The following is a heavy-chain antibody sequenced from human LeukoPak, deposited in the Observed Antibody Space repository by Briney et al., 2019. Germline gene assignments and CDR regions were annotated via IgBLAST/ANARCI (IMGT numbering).Heavy chain of an antibody. V-gene: IGHV3-30*04. CDR2: ISYDGSNK. CDR3: ARVMVPAAISGWFDP. J-gene: IGHJ5*02. Sequence: GSLRLSCAASGFTFSSYAMHWVRQAPGKGLEWVAVISYDGSNKYYADSVKGRFTISRDNSKNTLYLQMNSLRAEDTAVYYCARVMVPAAISGWFDPWGQGTLVTASS. CDR1: GFTFSSYA. D-gene: IGHD2-2*01.